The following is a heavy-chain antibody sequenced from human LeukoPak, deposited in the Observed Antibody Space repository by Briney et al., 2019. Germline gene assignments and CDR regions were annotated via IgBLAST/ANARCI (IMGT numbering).Heavy chain of an antibody. CDR2: IYYSGST. CDR3: ARDYRFGGGCFDY. Sequence: KPSETLSLTCTVSGGSVSSYYWNWIRQSPGKGLEWIGYIYYSGSTNSNPSLKSRVTISVDTSKNQFSLKLNSVTAADTAVYYCARDYRFGGGCFDYWGQGTLVTVSS. D-gene: IGHD3-10*01. CDR1: GGSVSSYY. V-gene: IGHV4-59*02. J-gene: IGHJ4*02.